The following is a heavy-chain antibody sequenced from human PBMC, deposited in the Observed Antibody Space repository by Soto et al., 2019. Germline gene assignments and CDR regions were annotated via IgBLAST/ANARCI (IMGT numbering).Heavy chain of an antibody. CDR2: IGWDDDK. CDR1: GFSLSTSGRC. D-gene: IGHD5-18*01. CDR3: ARIIEYRSPGNTYYCYGMDV. Sequence: SGPMLVNPTQTLTLTCTFSGFSLSTSGRCVSWMVQAPGKALEWLALIGWDDDKYYSTSLKTRTTISKDTSKKQVVLTMKNMDPVDTATYYCARIIEYRSPGNTYYCYGMDVWGQGTTVTDSS. V-gene: IGHV2-70*01. J-gene: IGHJ6*02.